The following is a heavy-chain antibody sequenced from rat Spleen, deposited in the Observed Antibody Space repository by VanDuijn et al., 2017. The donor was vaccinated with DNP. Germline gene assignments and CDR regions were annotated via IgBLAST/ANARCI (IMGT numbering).Heavy chain of an antibody. CDR3: ARSDSYGFPY. D-gene: IGHD1-2*01. J-gene: IGHJ3*01. V-gene: IGHV5-27*01. CDR1: GFTFSNYY. Sequence: EVQLVESGGGLVQPGRSLKLSCAASGFTFSNYYMAWVRQAPTKGLEWVAYISTGDGSTSYRDFVTGRFTISRDNAKSTLYLQMDSLRSEDTATYYCARSDSYGFPYWGQGTLVTVSS. CDR2: ISTGDGST.